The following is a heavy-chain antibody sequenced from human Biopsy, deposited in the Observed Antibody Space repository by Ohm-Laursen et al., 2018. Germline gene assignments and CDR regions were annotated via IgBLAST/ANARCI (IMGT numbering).Heavy chain of an antibody. CDR3: ARATNSTDWPYYYFYGMDV. D-gene: IGHD2/OR15-2a*01. Sequence: SETLSLPWTVSGGSLSSYYWSWIRQPAGKGLEWIGRIYSSGSTNYNPSLKSRVTLSMDPSKRQFSLKLSFVTAADTAVYYCARATNSTDWPYYYFYGMDVWGQGTTVTVPS. J-gene: IGHJ6*02. V-gene: IGHV4-4*07. CDR2: IYSSGST. CDR1: GGSLSSYY.